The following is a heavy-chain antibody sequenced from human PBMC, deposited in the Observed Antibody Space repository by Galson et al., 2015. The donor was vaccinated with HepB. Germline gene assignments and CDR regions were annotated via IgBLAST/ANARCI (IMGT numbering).Heavy chain of an antibody. CDR2: ISYDGSNK. CDR1: GFTFSSYA. J-gene: IGHJ3*02. CDR3: ARDRDASDI. V-gene: IGHV3-30-3*01. Sequence: SLRLSCAASGFTFSSYAMHWVRQAPGKGLEWVAVISYDGSNKYYADSVKGRFTISRDNSKNTLYLQMNSLRAEDTAVYYCARDRDASDIWGQGTMVTVSS.